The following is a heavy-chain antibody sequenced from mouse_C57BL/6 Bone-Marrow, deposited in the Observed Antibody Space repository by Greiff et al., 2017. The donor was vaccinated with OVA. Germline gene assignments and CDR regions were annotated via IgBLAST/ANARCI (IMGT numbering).Heavy chain of an antibody. CDR3: ARKGGSKGNYYFDY. Sequence: VKVVESGPGLVQPSQSLSITCTVSGFSLTSYGVHWVRQSPGKGLEWLGVIWSGGSTDYNAAFISRLSISKDNSKSQVFFKMNSLQADDTAIYYCARKGGSKGNYYFDYWGQGTTLTVSS. J-gene: IGHJ2*01. D-gene: IGHD1-1*01. CDR2: IWSGGST. CDR1: GFSLTSYG. V-gene: IGHV2-2*01.